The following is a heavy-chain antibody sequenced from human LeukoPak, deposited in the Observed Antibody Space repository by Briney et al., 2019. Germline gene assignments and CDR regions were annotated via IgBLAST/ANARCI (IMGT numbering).Heavy chain of an antibody. CDR1: GGSISSGDCY. CDR2: IYYSGST. D-gene: IGHD3-3*01. Sequence: PSETLSLTCTVSGGSISSGDCYWSWIRQPPGKGLEWIGCIYYSGSTYYNPSLKSRVTISVDTSKNQFSLKLSSVTAADTAVYYCAGDKLSRFLELFNWFDPWGQGTLVTVSS. CDR3: AGDKLSRFLELFNWFDP. J-gene: IGHJ5*02. V-gene: IGHV4-30-4*08.